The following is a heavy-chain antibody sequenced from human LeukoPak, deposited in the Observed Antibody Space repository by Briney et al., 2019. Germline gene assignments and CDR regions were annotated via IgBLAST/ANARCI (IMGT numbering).Heavy chain of an antibody. CDR3: ARGDAVVPAEGNWFDP. CDR1: GYTFTSYG. V-gene: IGHV1-18*01. D-gene: IGHD2-2*01. Sequence: GASVKVSCKASGYTFTSYGISWVRQAPGQGLEWMGWISAYNGNTNYAQKLQGRVTMTTDTSTSTAYMELRSLRSDDTAVYYCARGDAVVPAEGNWFDPWGQGTLVTVSS. CDR2: ISAYNGNT. J-gene: IGHJ5*02.